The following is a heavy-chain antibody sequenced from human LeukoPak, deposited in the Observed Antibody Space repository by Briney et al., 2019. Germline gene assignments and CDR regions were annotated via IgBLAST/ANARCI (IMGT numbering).Heavy chain of an antibody. CDR1: GFTVRTHS. D-gene: IGHD6-13*01. Sequence: GGSLRLSCAASGFTVRTHSMNWVRQAPGKGLEWVSYISISSSSVYYADSVKGRFTISRGNPKNSLYLQMNSLRAEDTAIYYCARDNLAAVGDDNFDVWGQGTMVTVSS. CDR3: ARDNLAAVGDDNFDV. J-gene: IGHJ3*01. V-gene: IGHV3-48*04. CDR2: ISISSSSV.